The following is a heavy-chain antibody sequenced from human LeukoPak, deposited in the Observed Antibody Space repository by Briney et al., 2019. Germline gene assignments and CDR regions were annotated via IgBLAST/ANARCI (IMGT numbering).Heavy chain of an antibody. CDR2: IKQDGSEK. J-gene: IGHJ4*02. Sequence: GGSLRLSCAASGFTFSSCWMSWVRQAPGKGLEWVANIKQDGSEKYYVDSVKGRFTISRDNAKNSLYLQMNSLRAEDTAVYYCARDQKYDFWSGYSDWGQGTLVTVSS. CDR3: ARDQKYDFWSGYSD. CDR1: GFTFSSCW. V-gene: IGHV3-7*05. D-gene: IGHD3-3*01.